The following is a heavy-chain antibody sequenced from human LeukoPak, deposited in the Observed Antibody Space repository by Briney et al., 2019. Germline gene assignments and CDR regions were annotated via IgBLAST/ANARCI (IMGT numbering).Heavy chain of an antibody. V-gene: IGHV3-73*01. J-gene: IGHJ4*02. Sequence: GGSLRLSCAASGFTFSGSGMHWVRQASGKGLEWVGRIRSQGNTYTTAYAASVKGRFTISRDDSKNTAYLQMSSLKTDDTALYYCTFDSTGCTGGYFDYWGQGTLVTVSS. CDR2: IRSQGNTYTT. D-gene: IGHD6-19*01. CDR1: GFTFSGSG. CDR3: TFDSTGCTGGYFDY.